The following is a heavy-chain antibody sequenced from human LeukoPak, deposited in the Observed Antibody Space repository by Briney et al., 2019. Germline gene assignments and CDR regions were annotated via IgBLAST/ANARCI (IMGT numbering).Heavy chain of an antibody. V-gene: IGHV3-21*01. J-gene: IGHJ4*02. D-gene: IGHD5-18*01. CDR1: GFTFSSYS. CDR3: AKDAAMVVRYYFDY. Sequence: GGSLRLSCAASGFTFSSYSMNWVRQAPGKGLEWVSSISSSSSYIYYADSVKGRFTISRDNSKNTLYLQMNSLRAGDTAVYYCAKDAAMVVRYYFDYWGQGTLVTVSS. CDR2: ISSSSSYI.